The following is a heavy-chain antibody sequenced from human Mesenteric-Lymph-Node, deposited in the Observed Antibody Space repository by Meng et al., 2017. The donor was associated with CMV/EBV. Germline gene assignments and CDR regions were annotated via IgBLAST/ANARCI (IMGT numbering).Heavy chain of an antibody. CDR1: GDYD. CDR3: ARVFIVVVPAAKGYNWFDP. D-gene: IGHD2-2*01. J-gene: IGHJ5*02. CDR2: IYYSGST. Sequence: GDYDWSWTRQPPGKGLEWIGYIYYSGSTYYNPALKSRVTISVDTSKHQFSLKLSSVTAADTAVYYCARVFIVVVPAAKGYNWFDPWGQGTLVTVSS. V-gene: IGHV4-30-4*08.